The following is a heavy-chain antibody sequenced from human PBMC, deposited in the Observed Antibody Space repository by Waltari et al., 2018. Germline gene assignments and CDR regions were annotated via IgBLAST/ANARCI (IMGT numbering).Heavy chain of an antibody. J-gene: IGHJ5*02. D-gene: IGHD3-10*01. CDR1: GGSFSGYY. CDR2: INHSGST. V-gene: IGHV4-34*01. CDR3: ARGPLLWRRGQGFDP. Sequence: QVQLQESGPGLVKPSETLSLTCAVYGGSFSGYYWSWIRQPPGKGLEWIGEINHSGSTNYNPSLKSRVTISVDTSKNQFSLKLSSVTAADTAVYYCARGPLLWRRGQGFDPWGQGTLVTVSS.